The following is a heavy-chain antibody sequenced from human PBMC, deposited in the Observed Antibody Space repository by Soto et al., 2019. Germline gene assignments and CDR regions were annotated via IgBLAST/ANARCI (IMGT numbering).Heavy chain of an antibody. CDR2: ISGGGDGT. CDR3: AKLSVPYYYGLDV. V-gene: IGHV3-23*01. Sequence: GGSLRLSCAASGFTFSSYAITWVRQAPGKGLEWVSTISGGGDGTFYADSVKGHFTISRDNSKNSLYLQMNSLRAEDTAVYYCAKLSVPYYYGLDVWGQGTTVTVSS. J-gene: IGHJ6*02. CDR1: GFTFSSYA. D-gene: IGHD3-16*02.